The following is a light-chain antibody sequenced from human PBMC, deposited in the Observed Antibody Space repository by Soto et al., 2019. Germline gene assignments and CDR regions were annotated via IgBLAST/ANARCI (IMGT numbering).Light chain of an antibody. CDR1: QSVRSNY. J-gene: IGKJ4*01. CDR2: DAS. Sequence: IVLTQAPGTLSLSPGERATLSCRASQSVRSNYLAWYQQKPGQAPRFLIYDASSRATGIPDRFSGSGSGTDFTLTISRLEPEDFAVYYCQQYGSSPLTFGGGTKV. V-gene: IGKV3-20*01. CDR3: QQYGSSPLT.